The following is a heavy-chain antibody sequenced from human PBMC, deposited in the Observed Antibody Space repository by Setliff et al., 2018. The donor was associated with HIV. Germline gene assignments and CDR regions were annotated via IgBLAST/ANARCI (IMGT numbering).Heavy chain of an antibody. V-gene: IGHV3-30*02. Sequence: GGSLRLSCAASGFTFSRSAVHWVRQAPGKGLEWVAFIRYDGSNEYYVDSVRGRFTISRDNAKNTVYLQLTSLRAEDTAVYYCARGPQYNFWGGYLGLWGQGTLVTVSS. CDR2: IRYDGSNE. CDR1: GFTFSRSA. CDR3: ARGPQYNFWGGYLGL. J-gene: IGHJ4*02. D-gene: IGHD3-3*01.